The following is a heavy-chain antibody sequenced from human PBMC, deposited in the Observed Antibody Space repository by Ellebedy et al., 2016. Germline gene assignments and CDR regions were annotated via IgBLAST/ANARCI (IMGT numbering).Heavy chain of an antibody. J-gene: IGHJ3*02. CDR2: INAGNGNT. V-gene: IGHV1-3*01. D-gene: IGHD3-16*01. CDR3: ARGRGIMITFGGVTDVPDAFDI. Sequence: ASVKVSCKASGYTFTSYAMHWARQAPGQRLEWMGWINAGNGNTKYSQKFQGRVTITRDTSASTAYMELSSLRSEDTAVYYCARGRGIMITFGGVTDVPDAFDIWGQGTMVTVSS. CDR1: GYTFTSYA.